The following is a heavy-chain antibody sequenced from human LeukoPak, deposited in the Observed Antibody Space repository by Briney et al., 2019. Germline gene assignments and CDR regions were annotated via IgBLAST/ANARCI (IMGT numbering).Heavy chain of an antibody. CDR1: GFTFSSYG. Sequence: PGRSLRLSCAASGFTFSSYGMHWVRQAPGKGLEWVAVISYDGSNKYYADSVKGRFTISRDNSKNTLYLQMNSLRAEDTAVYYRAKDRGPPSASWPSYWGQGTLVTVSS. D-gene: IGHD2-2*01. CDR2: ISYDGSNK. J-gene: IGHJ4*02. CDR3: AKDRGPPSASWPSY. V-gene: IGHV3-30*18.